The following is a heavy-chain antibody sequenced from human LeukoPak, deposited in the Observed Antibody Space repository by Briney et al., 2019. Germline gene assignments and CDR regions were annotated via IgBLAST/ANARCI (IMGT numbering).Heavy chain of an antibody. Sequence: ASVKVSCKASGYTFTGYHIHWVRQAPGQGLEWMGWINPNSGVTNYAQKFQGRVAMTRDTSISTAYMELSRLTSDDTAVYYCASRDGPQGAFDYWGQGTLVTVSS. V-gene: IGHV1-2*02. J-gene: IGHJ4*02. D-gene: IGHD5-24*01. CDR1: GYTFTGYH. CDR2: INPNSGVT. CDR3: ASRDGPQGAFDY.